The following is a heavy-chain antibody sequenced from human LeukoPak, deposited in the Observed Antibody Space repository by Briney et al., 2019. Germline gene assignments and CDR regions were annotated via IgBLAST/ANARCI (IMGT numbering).Heavy chain of an antibody. CDR3: ASNQRYSSGWYSG. V-gene: IGHV1-69*04. J-gene: IGHJ4*02. Sequence: SVKVSCKASGGTFSSYAISWVRQAPGQGLEWMGRIIPILGIANYAQKFQGRVTITADKSTSTAYMELRSLRSDDTAVYYCASNQRYSSGWYSGWGQGTLVTVSS. CDR2: IIPILGIA. CDR1: GGTFSSYA. D-gene: IGHD6-19*01.